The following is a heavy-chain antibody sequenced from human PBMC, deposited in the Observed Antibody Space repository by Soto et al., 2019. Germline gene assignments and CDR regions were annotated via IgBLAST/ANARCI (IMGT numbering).Heavy chain of an antibody. V-gene: IGHV3-7*03. J-gene: IGHJ4*02. D-gene: IGHD3-16*01. CDR3: ARDWGRLGY. CDR2: IIKDGSEK. Sequence: GGSLRLSCAVCGFTFSNYWLTWGRQGPGKGLEWVANIIKDGSEKSYVDSVKGRFTIPRDNAKRSLYLEMNSLRVEDTAMYYCARDWGRLGYWGQGTLVTVSS. CDR1: GFTFSNYW.